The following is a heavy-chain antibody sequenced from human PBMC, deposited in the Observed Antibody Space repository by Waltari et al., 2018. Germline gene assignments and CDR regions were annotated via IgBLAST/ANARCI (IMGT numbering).Heavy chain of an antibody. CDR3: ARGRYSLHYYYYYMDV. Sequence: QVQLQESGPGLVKPSETLSLTCTVSGGSISSYYWSWIRQPAGKGLEWIGRIYTSGSTHYNPSLKSRVTMSVDTSKNQFSLKLSSVTAADTAVYYCARGRYSLHYYYYYMDVWGKGTTVTVSS. CDR2: IYTSGST. V-gene: IGHV4-4*07. D-gene: IGHD1-26*01. CDR1: GGSISSYY. J-gene: IGHJ6*03.